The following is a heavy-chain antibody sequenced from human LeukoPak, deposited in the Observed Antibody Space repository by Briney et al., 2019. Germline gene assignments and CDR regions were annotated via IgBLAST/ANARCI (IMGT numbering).Heavy chain of an antibody. J-gene: IGHJ4*02. V-gene: IGHV5-51*01. CDR3: ARSRIYYDSSGYRYYFDY. D-gene: IGHD3-22*01. Sequence: PGESLKISCKGSGYSFTSYWIGWVRQMPGKGLEWMGIIYPGDSDTRYSPSFQGQVTISADKSISTAYPQWSSLKASDTAMYYCARSRIYYDSSGYRYYFDYWGQGTLVTVSS. CDR1: GYSFTSYW. CDR2: IYPGDSDT.